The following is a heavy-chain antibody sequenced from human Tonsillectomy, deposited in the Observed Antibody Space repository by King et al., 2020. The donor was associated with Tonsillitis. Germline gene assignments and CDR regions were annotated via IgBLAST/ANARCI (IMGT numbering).Heavy chain of an antibody. J-gene: IGHJ4*02. V-gene: IGHV3-30-3*01. CDR2: ISYDGSNK. CDR1: GFTFSSYA. Sequence: VQLVESGGGVVQPGRSLRLSCAASGFTFSSYAMHWVRQAPGKGLEWVAVISYDGSNKDYVDSVKGRFTISRDNSKNTLYLQMNSLTPQDTAVYYCSRDPLAAVAAYYFDYWGPGTLVTVSS. CDR3: SRDPLAAVAAYYFDY. D-gene: IGHD6-25*01.